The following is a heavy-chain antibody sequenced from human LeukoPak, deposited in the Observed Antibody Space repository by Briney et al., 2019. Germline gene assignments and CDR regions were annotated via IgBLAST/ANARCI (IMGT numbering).Heavy chain of an antibody. CDR1: GYTFSSHG. CDR3: AREYVSVAARPKWIDY. V-gene: IGHV3-33*05. J-gene: IGHJ4*02. D-gene: IGHD6-6*01. CDR2: VSYDGSLK. Sequence: GGSLRLSCAASGYTFSSHGVPWVRQAPGKGLQWLAIVSYDGSLKYYADSVRDRFTISKDNSQNKVFLQMNSLRAEDTAVYYCAREYVSVAARPKWIDYWGQGTLVTVSS.